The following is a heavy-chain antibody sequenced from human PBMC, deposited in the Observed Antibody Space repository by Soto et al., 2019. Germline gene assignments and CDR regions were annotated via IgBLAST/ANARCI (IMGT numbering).Heavy chain of an antibody. CDR3: AREGASGFVMDV. V-gene: IGHV4-4*07. CDR1: GGSIRSYY. CDR2: IYTSGTT. D-gene: IGHD1-26*01. Sequence: QVQLQESGPGLVKPSETLSLTCNVSGGSIRSYYWSWIRQPAGKALEWIGRIYTSGTTNYNPSLKSRATILIDTSKNQFSLKLSSVTAADTAVYYCAREGASGFVMDVWGQGTTVTVSS. J-gene: IGHJ6*02.